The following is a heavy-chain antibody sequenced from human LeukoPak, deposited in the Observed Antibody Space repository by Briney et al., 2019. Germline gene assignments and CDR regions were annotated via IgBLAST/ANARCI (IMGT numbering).Heavy chain of an antibody. Sequence: ASVKVSCKASGYTFTSYGISWVRQAPGQGLEWMGWISAYNGNTNYAQKLQGRVTMTTDTSTSTAYMELSSLRSEDTAAYYCARVHYYYGMDVWGQGTTVTVSS. J-gene: IGHJ6*02. CDR1: GYTFTSYG. V-gene: IGHV1-18*01. CDR2: ISAYNGNT. CDR3: ARVHYYYGMDV.